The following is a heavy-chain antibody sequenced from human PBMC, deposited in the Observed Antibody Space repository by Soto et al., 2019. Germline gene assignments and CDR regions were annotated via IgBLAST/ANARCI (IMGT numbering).Heavy chain of an antibody. V-gene: IGHV3-48*03. CDR3: ARELVAFDI. CDR2: ISSSGSTI. CDR1: GFTFSSYE. Sequence: EVQLVESGGGLVQPGGSLRLSCAASGFTFSSYEMNWVRQAPGKGLEWVSYISSSGSTIYYADSVKGRFTISRDNAKNSLYLQMNSLRAEGTAVYYCARELVAFDIWGQGTMVTVSS. J-gene: IGHJ3*02.